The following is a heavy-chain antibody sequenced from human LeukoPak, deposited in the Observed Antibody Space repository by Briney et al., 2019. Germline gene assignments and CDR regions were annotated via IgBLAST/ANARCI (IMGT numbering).Heavy chain of an antibody. Sequence: GGSLRLSCAASGFTFSSYAMSWVRQAPGKGLEWVSAISGSGGSTYYADSVKGRFTISRDNSKNTLYLQMNSLRAEDTAVYYCAKPIQSILRYFDWLPYAPMDVWGQGTTVTVYS. CDR2: ISGSGGST. CDR1: GFTFSSYA. D-gene: IGHD3-9*01. CDR3: AKPIQSILRYFDWLPYAPMDV. V-gene: IGHV3-23*01. J-gene: IGHJ6*02.